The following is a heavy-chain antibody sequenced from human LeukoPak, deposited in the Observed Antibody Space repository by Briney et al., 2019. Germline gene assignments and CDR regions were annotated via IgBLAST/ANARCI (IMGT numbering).Heavy chain of an antibody. CDR1: GYIFSSYG. V-gene: IGHV1-18*01. CDR3: ARAEKPNWGNYYYYCMDV. J-gene: IGHJ6*03. D-gene: IGHD7-27*01. CDR2: ISAYSGNT. Sequence: ASVKVSCKASGYIFSSYGISWVRQAPGQGLEWMGWISAYSGNTHYAQKFQGRVTMTTDTSTTTAYMELRGLRSDDTAVYYCARAEKPNWGNYYYYCMDVWGKGTTVTVSS.